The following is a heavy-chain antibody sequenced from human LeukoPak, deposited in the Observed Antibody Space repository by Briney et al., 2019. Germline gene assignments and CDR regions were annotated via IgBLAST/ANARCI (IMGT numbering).Heavy chain of an antibody. CDR2: ISWNSGST. Sequence: GGSLRLSCAASGFTFDDYAMHWVRQAPGKGLEWVSGISWNSGSTGYADSVKGRFTISRDNAKNSLYLQMNSLRAEDTALYYCAKVGLGSRYYYYGMDVWGQGTTVTVSS. D-gene: IGHD2-15*01. J-gene: IGHJ6*02. CDR3: AKVGLGSRYYYYGMDV. V-gene: IGHV3-9*01. CDR1: GFTFDDYA.